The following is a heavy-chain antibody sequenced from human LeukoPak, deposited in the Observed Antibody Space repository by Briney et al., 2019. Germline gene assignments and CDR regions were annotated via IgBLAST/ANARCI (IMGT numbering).Heavy chain of an antibody. J-gene: IGHJ6*02. CDR1: GYTLTELS. V-gene: IGHV1-24*01. CDR3: ATVSVRYSYGYRYYYGMDV. CDR2: FDPEDGET. D-gene: IGHD5-18*01. Sequence: ASVKVSRKVSGYTLTELSMHWVRQAPGKGLEWMGGFDPEDGETIYAQKFQGRVTMTEDTPTDTAYMDLSSLRSEDTAVYYCATVSVRYSYGYRYYYGMDVWGQGTTVTVSS.